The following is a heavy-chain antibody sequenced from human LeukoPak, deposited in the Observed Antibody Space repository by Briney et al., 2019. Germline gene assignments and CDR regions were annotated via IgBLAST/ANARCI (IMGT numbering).Heavy chain of an antibody. CDR1: GGSIISSTYY. D-gene: IGHD3-9*01. Sequence: PSETLSLTCTVSGGSIISSTYYWGWIRQPPGKGLEWIGNIHYSESTYYNPSLKSRITISIDTSKNQFSLKLSSMTAADTAVYYCARGSRYYDILTGYYAVNWFDPWGQGTLVTVSS. CDR3: ARGSRYYDILTGYYAVNWFDP. CDR2: IHYSEST. J-gene: IGHJ5*02. V-gene: IGHV4-39*07.